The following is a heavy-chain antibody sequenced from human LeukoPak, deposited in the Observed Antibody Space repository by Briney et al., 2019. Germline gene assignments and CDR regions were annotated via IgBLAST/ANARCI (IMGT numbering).Heavy chain of an antibody. J-gene: IGHJ5*02. CDR3: AKTAGIFGVVTHFDP. CDR1: GFTFSSYA. V-gene: IGHV3-23*01. CDR2: ISGSGGST. Sequence: GGSLRLSCAASGFTFSSYAMSWVRQAPGKGLEWGSAISGSGGSTYCADSVKGRFTISRDNSKNTLYLQMNSLRAEDTAVYYCAKTAGIFGVVTHFDPWGQGTLVTVSS. D-gene: IGHD3-3*01.